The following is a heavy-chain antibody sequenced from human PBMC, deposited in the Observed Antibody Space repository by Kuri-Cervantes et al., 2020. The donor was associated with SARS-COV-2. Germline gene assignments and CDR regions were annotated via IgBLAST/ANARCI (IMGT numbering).Heavy chain of an antibody. CDR3: ARVSGSYYRSYYFDY. V-gene: IGHV3-48*01. J-gene: IGHJ4*02. CDR2: ISSSSSTI. Sequence: GESLKISCAASGFTFSSYSMNWVRQAPGKGLEWVSYISSSSSTIYYADSVKGRFTISRDNAKNSLYLQMNSLRAEDTAVYYCARVSGSYYRSYYFDYWGQGTLVTVSS. D-gene: IGHD1-26*01. CDR1: GFTFSSYS.